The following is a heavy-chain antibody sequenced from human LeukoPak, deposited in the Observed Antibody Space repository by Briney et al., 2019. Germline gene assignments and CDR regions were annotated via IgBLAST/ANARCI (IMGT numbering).Heavy chain of an antibody. V-gene: IGHV1-2*02. D-gene: IGHD4-17*01. CDR3: ARDPETTDDY. CDR1: GYTFTSYD. Sequence: ASVKVSCKASGYTFTSYDINWVRQAPGQGLEWMGWINPNSGGTNYAQKFQGRVTMTRDTSISTAYMELSRLRSDDTAVYYCARDPETTDDYWGQGTLVTVSS. J-gene: IGHJ4*02. CDR2: INPNSGGT.